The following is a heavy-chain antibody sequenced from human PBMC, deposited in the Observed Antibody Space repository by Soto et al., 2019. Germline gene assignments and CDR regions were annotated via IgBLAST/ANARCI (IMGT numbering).Heavy chain of an antibody. CDR1: GFTFSSYA. V-gene: IGHV3-23*01. CDR3: AKGSPEYVIDYYYGMDV. J-gene: IGHJ6*02. D-gene: IGHD3-16*02. Sequence: GGSLRLSCAASGFTFSSYAMSWVRQAPGKGLEWVSAISGSGGSTYYADSVKGRFTISRDNSKNTLYLQMNSLRAEDTAVYYCAKGSPEYVIDYYYGMDVWGQGTTVTVSS. CDR2: ISGSGGST.